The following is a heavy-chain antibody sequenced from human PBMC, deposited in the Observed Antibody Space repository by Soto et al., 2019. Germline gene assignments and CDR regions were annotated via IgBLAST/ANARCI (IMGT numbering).Heavy chain of an antibody. J-gene: IGHJ1*01. CDR1: GYTFTSYG. CDR2: VSGYNGNT. D-gene: IGHD6-13*01. V-gene: IGHV1-18*01. CDR3: ARGLDSSSWHGEID. Sequence: VQLVQAGPEVKKPGASVKVSCKASGYTFTSYGITWVRQATGQGLEWMGWVSGYNGNTEYAQNFQGKVTIIAYKSTSTAYWELRSLRADDTALYYCARGLDSSSWHGEIDWGQVALVTVSS.